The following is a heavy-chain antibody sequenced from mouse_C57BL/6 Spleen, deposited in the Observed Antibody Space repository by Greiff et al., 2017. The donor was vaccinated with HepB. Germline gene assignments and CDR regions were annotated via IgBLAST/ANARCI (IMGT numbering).Heavy chain of an antibody. D-gene: IGHD1-1*01. CDR2: IDPSDSET. V-gene: IGHV1-52*01. CDR1: GYTFTSYW. CDR3: ARGFYYGSSYLYAMDY. Sequence: VQLQQPGAELVRPGSSVKLSCKASGYTFTSYWMHWVKQRPIQGLEWIGNIDPSDSETHYNQKFKDKATLTVDKSSSTAYMQLSSLTSEDSAVYYCARGFYYGSSYLYAMDYWGQVTSVTVSS. J-gene: IGHJ4*01.